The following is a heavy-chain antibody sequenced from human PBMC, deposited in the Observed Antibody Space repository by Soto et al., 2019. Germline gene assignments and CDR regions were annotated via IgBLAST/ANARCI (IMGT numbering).Heavy chain of an antibody. CDR2: IYDRGTA. Sequence: QVQLQESGPGLVKPSETLSLTCTVSGGSITRGGYYWSWIRQHPGKGLEWIGYIYDRGTAYYNPSLKSRVPISVDSSKTQCSLELTSLPAADSPVYYCARVPAPWGQGTLVTVSS. V-gene: IGHV4-31*03. J-gene: IGHJ5*02. CDR3: ARVPAP. CDR1: GGSITRGGYY.